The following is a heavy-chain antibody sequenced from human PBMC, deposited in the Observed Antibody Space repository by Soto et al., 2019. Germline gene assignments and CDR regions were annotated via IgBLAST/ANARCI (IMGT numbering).Heavy chain of an antibody. CDR1: GGSINNDY. Sequence: SETLSLTCTVSGGSINNDYWSWIRQPPGKGLEWIRYIYYSGTTTNNPSLKSRVTISVDTSKNQFSLKLSSLNAAGTAVYHCGRENLRSRMDVWGQGTTVTVSS. CDR2: IYYSGTT. D-gene: IGHD5-12*01. V-gene: IGHV4-59*01. CDR3: GRENLRSRMDV. J-gene: IGHJ6*02.